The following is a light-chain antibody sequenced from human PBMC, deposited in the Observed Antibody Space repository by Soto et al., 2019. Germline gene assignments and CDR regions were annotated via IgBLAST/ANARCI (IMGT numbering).Light chain of an antibody. CDR2: GTS. Sequence: EMVVTQSPDTLSLSPGESATLFCRTSRTVSTRWVAWFRQKPGQAPRLVMYGTSNRGAGIPDSFSGSGSGTDFSLTLSRLEPEDFAVYYCQHYGYSPPETFGQGTKLEIK. V-gene: IGKV3-20*01. J-gene: IGKJ2*01. CDR1: RTVSTRW. CDR3: QHYGYSPPET.